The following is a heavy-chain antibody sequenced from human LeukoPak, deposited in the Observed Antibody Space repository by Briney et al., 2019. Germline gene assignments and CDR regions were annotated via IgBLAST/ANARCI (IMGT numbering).Heavy chain of an antibody. CDR3: ARAYGGYAPRPCDY. CDR2: ISYDGSNK. Sequence: GRSLRLSCAASGFTFSIHATHWVRQAPGKGLEWVAVISYDGSNKYYADSVEGRFTISRDNSKNTLYLQMNSLRAEDSAVYYWARAYGGYAPRPCDYWGQGTLVTVSS. D-gene: IGHD5-12*01. J-gene: IGHJ4*02. V-gene: IGHV3-30*04. CDR1: GFTFSIHA.